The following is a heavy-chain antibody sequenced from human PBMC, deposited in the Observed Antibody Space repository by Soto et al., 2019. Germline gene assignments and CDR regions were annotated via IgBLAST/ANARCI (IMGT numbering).Heavy chain of an antibody. J-gene: IGHJ4*02. CDR1: GYSISSSNW. CDR2: IYYSGTT. CDR3: ARREIQGPIDY. D-gene: IGHD1-26*01. Sequence: SETLSLTCAVSGYSISSSNWWGWIRRPPGKGLEWIGYIYYSGTTYYNPSPKSRVTMSVDTSKNQFSLKLISLTAVDTAVYYCARREIQGPIDYWGQGTLVTVS. V-gene: IGHV4-28*01.